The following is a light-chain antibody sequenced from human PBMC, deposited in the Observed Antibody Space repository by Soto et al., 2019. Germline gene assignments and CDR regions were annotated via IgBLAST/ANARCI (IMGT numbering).Light chain of an antibody. V-gene: IGLV1-44*01. CDR1: KSNIGGNT. Sequence: QSVLTQPPSTSGTPGRRVTISCSGSKSNIGGNTVNWYQQLPGTAPKLLIFSTNQRPSGVPDRFSGSKSDTSASLAISGLRSEDEAHYYCAAWDDSLNGVIFGGGTQLTVL. J-gene: IGLJ2*01. CDR2: STN. CDR3: AAWDDSLNGVI.